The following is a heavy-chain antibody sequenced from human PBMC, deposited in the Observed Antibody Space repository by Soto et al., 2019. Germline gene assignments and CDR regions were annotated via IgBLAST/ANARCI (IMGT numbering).Heavy chain of an antibody. CDR2: IYYSGST. J-gene: IGHJ6*02. CDR3: ARGDYYYGMDV. V-gene: IGHV4-59*01. CDR1: GGSISSYY. Sequence: QVQLQESGPGLVKPSETLSLTCTVSGGSISSYYWSWIRQPPGKGLEWIGYIYYSGSTNYNPSLKSRVTISVDTSKNQFSLKLSSVTAADTAVYYCARGDYYYGMDVWDQGTTVTVSS.